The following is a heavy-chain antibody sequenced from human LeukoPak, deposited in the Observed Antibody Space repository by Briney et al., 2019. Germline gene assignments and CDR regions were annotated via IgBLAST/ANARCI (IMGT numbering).Heavy chain of an antibody. CDR2: IYYSGST. V-gene: IGHV4-39*07. D-gene: IGHD3-3*01. J-gene: IGHJ5*02. CDR1: GGSLRSSSYY. CDR3: ARVGNPLVTVFAWFDP. Sequence: KPSETLSLTCTVSGGSLRSSSYYWGWIGQPPGKGLEWIGSIYYSGSTYYNPSLKSRVTISGDTSKNQFSLKLTSVTAADTAVYYCARVGNPLVTVFAWFDPWGQGTQVTVSS.